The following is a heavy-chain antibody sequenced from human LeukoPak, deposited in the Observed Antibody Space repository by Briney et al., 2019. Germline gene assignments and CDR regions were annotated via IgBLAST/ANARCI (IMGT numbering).Heavy chain of an antibody. D-gene: IGHD3-10*01. V-gene: IGHV3-7*04. CDR2: IKQDGSQK. CDR1: GFTFSSYW. Sequence: GGSLRLSCAASGFTFSSYWMSWVRQAPGKWLEWVTNIKQDGSQKYYVDSVKGRFTISRDNAKNPLYLQMNSLRAEDTAVYYCARYYHGSGTFDYWGQGTLVTVSS. CDR3: ARYYHGSGTFDY. J-gene: IGHJ4*02.